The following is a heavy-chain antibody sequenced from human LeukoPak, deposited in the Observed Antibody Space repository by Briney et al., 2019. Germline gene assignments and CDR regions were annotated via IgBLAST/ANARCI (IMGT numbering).Heavy chain of an antibody. CDR2: IIPIFGTA. D-gene: IGHD3-22*01. V-gene: IGHV1-69*01. CDR3: ARAPPPTYYYDSSGYQN. J-gene: IGHJ4*02. Sequence: SVKVFCKASGGTFSSYAISWVRQAPGQGLEWMGGIIPIFGTANYAQKFQGRVTITADEPTSTAYMELSSLRSEDTAVYYCARAPPPTYYYDSSGYQNWGQGTLVTVSS. CDR1: GGTFSSYA.